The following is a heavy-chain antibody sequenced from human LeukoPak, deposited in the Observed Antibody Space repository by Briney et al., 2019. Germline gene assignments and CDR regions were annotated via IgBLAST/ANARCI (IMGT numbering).Heavy chain of an antibody. D-gene: IGHD4-23*01. V-gene: IGHV3-23*01. Sequence: GGSLRLSCAASGFTFSSYAMSRVRQAPGKGLEWVSAISGSGGSTYYADSVKGRFTISGDNAKNSLYLQMNSLRAEDTAVYYCARDYGGSSPFDYWGQGTLVTVSS. CDR3: ARDYGGSSPFDY. J-gene: IGHJ4*02. CDR1: GFTFSSYA. CDR2: ISGSGGST.